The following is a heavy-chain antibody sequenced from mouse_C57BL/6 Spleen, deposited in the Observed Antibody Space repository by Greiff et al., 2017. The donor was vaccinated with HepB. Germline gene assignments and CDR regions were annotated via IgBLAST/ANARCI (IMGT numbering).Heavy chain of an antibody. CDR3: ARDYGSSYVGGY. V-gene: IGHV14-2*01. D-gene: IGHD1-1*01. CDR2: IDPEDGAT. Sequence: VQLQQSGAELVKPGASVKLSCTASGFNIKDYYMHWVKQRTEQGLEWIGRIDPEDGATKYAPKFQGKATITADTSSTTAYLQLSSLTSEDAAVYYCARDYGSSYVGGYWGQGTTLTVSS. J-gene: IGHJ2*01. CDR1: GFNIKDYY.